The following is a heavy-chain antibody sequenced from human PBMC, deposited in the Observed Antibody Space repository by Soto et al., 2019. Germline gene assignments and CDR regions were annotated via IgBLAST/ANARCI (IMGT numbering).Heavy chain of an antibody. CDR3: ARDPLWGTAMVLWYFDL. CDR1: GFTFSSYA. V-gene: IGHV3-30-3*01. CDR2: ISYDGSNK. D-gene: IGHD5-18*01. Sequence: QVQLVESGGGVVQPGRSLRLSCAASGFTFSSYAMHWVRQAPGKGLEWVAVISYDGSNKYYADSVKGRFTISRDNSKNKLYLQMNSLRAEYTAVYYCARDPLWGTAMVLWYFDLWGRGTLVTFSS. J-gene: IGHJ2*01.